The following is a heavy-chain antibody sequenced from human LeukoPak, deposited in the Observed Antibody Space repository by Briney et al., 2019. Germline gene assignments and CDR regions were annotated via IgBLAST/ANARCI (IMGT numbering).Heavy chain of an antibody. CDR1: GGSISNYY. Sequence: SETLSLTCTVSGGSISNYYWSWIRQPPGKGLEWIGYIYYSGSTNYNPSLKSRVTISVDTSKNQFSLKLSSVTAADTAVYYCARLGWNDAFDYWGQGTLVAVSS. CDR3: ARLGWNDAFDY. V-gene: IGHV4-59*08. CDR2: IYYSGST. J-gene: IGHJ4*02. D-gene: IGHD1-1*01.